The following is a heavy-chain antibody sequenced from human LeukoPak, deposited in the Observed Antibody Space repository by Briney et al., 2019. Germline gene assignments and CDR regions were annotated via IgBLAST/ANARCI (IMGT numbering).Heavy chain of an antibody. Sequence: GGSLRLSCSASGFTFSSYAMHWVRQAPGKGLEYVSAISSNGGSTYYADSVKGRFTISRDNSKNTLYLQMSSLRAEDTAVYYCLKDDVDTAMVTEEYYYYYGMDVWGKGTTVTVSS. CDR2: ISSNGGST. D-gene: IGHD5-18*01. J-gene: IGHJ6*04. CDR3: LKDDVDTAMVTEEYYYYYGMDV. V-gene: IGHV3-64D*06. CDR1: GFTFSSYA.